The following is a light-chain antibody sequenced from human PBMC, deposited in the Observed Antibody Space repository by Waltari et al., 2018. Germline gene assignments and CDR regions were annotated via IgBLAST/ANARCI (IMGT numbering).Light chain of an antibody. V-gene: IGLV2-11*01. J-gene: IGLJ1*01. CDR2: DVS. CDR3: CSYVSGYIYD. CDR1: SSDVF. Sequence: QSALTQPRSVSGSPGQSVTISCTGISSDVFVSWYQEHPGKAPKVVIYDVSKRPSGGPERFSGSKSGSTASLTISGLQDEDEADYYCCSYVSGYIYDFGTGTKVTVL.